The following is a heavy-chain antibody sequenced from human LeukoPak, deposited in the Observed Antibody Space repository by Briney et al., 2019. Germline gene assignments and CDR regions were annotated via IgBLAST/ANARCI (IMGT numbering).Heavy chain of an antibody. D-gene: IGHD3-9*01. V-gene: IGHV4-59*01. CDR3: ARGPWYDILTGYSWYFDY. CDR1: GGSISSYY. CDR2: IFYSGST. J-gene: IGHJ4*02. Sequence: PSETLSLTCTVSGGSISSYYWSWIRQPPGKGLEWIGYIFYSGSTNYNPSLKSRVTISVDTSKNQFSLKLSSVTAADMAVYYCARGPWYDILTGYSWYFDYWGQGTLVTVSS.